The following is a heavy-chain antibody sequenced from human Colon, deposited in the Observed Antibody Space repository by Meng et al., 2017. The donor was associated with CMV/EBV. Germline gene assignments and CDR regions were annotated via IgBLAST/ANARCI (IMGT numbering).Heavy chain of an antibody. J-gene: IGHJ4*02. D-gene: IGHD3-22*01. CDR3: ARGKNYYDSSGYRKGLDY. CDR2: INPNSGGT. V-gene: IGHV1-2*02. Sequence: QVQLGEAGVEVKKPGASVKVSCKASGYTFTDNYMHWVRQAPGQGLEWMGWINPNSGGTNYAQKFQGRVTMTRDTSISTAYMELSRLRSDDTAVYYCARGKNYYDSSGYRKGLDYWGQGTLVTVSS. CDR1: GYTFTDNY.